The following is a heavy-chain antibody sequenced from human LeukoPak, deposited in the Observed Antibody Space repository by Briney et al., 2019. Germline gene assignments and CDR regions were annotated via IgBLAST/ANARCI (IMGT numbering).Heavy chain of an antibody. V-gene: IGHV3-9*01. CDR2: IGWNSNNL. CDR1: GFTFGDFG. J-gene: IGHJ6*02. CDR3: AKDVGNVPGYSYYGMDV. Sequence: PGRSLRLSCEASGFTFGDFGMHWARQAPGKGLEWVSGIGWNSNNLAYADSVKGRFTISRDDARNTLFLEMSALRADDTALYYCAKDVGNVPGYSYYGMDVWGQGAMVTVSS. D-gene: IGHD1-1*01.